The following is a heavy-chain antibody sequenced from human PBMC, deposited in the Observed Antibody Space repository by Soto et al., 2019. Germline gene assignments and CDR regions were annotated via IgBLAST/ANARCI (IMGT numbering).Heavy chain of an antibody. CDR1: GGTFSSYA. CDR3: ERAVDSSSGAPNWFDP. D-gene: IGHD6-13*01. J-gene: IGHJ5*02. Sequence: QVQLVQSGAEVQKPGSSVKVSCKASGGTFSSYAISWVRQASGQGLEWMGGVIPIFGTANYAQKLQGRVTCTADESTSTAYMELSSLRSEDTALYYGERAVDSSSGAPNWFDPWGRGTLVTVSS. CDR2: VIPIFGTA. V-gene: IGHV1-69*01.